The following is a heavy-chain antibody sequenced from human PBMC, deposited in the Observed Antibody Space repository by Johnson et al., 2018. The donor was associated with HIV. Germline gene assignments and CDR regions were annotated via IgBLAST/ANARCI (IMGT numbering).Heavy chain of an antibody. Sequence: VQLVESGGKLIQPGGSLRLSCAASEFTVSSNYMSWVRQAPGKGLEWVSIIYDGDATYYADSVKGRFTISRGNAKNTLFLQMNSLSAEDQAVYYCGRASDSDCSADCDGDGFQSSDQGTKVIVSS. V-gene: IGHV3-53*01. J-gene: IGHJ3*02. CDR2: IYDGDAT. CDR3: GRASDSDCSADCDGDGFQS. D-gene: IGHD2-21*02. CDR1: EFTVSSNY.